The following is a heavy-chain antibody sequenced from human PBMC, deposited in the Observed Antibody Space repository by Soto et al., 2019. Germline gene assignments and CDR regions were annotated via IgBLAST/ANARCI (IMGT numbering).Heavy chain of an antibody. D-gene: IGHD2-2*01. Sequence: GASVKVSCKASGYTFTSYAMHWVRQAPGQRLEWMGWINAGNGNTKYSQKFQGRVTITRDTSASTAYMELSSLRSEDTAVYYCVWVFGQYSSSTSCWSSAYWGPGTLVTVSS. CDR2: INAGNGNT. J-gene: IGHJ4*02. CDR1: GYTFTSYA. V-gene: IGHV1-3*01. CDR3: VWVFGQYSSSTSCWSSAY.